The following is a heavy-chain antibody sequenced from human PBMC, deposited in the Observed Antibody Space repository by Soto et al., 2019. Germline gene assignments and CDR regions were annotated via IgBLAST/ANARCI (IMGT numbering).Heavy chain of an antibody. CDR1: GFTFSSYA. V-gene: IGHV3-30-3*01. Sequence: GGSLRLSCAASGFTFSSYAMHWVRQAPGKGLEWVAVISYDGSNKYYADSVKGRFTISRDNSKNTLYLQMNSLRAEGTAVYYCARGAVGSEWPIWRRDYYYYGMDVWGQGTTVTVSS. CDR3: ARGAVGSEWPIWRRDYYYYGMDV. D-gene: IGHD3-3*01. CDR2: ISYDGSNK. J-gene: IGHJ6*02.